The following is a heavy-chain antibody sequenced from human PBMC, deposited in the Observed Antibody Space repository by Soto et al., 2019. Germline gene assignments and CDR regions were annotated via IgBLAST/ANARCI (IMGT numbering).Heavy chain of an antibody. CDR2: IWYDGSNK. CDR1: GFTFSSYG. Sequence: GGSLRLSCAASGFTFSSYGMHWVRQAPGKGLEWVAVIWYDGSNKYYADSVKGRFTISRDNSKNTLYLQMNSLRAEDTAVYYCARSDNIAVAGYYYYGMDVWGQGTTVTVSS. D-gene: IGHD6-19*01. J-gene: IGHJ6*02. V-gene: IGHV3-33*01. CDR3: ARSDNIAVAGYYYYGMDV.